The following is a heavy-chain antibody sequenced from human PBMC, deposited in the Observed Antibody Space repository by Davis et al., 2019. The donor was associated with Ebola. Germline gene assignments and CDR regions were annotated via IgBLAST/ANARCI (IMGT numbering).Heavy chain of an antibody. V-gene: IGHV4-59*12. J-gene: IGHJ4*02. CDR1: GGSISSYY. CDR2: IYNSGST. CDR3: ARGDPGYSSSWYRGADY. Sequence: SETLSLTCTVSGGSISSYYWSWIRQPPGKGLEWIGYIYNSGSTNYNPSLKSRVTISVDTSKNQFSLKLSSVTAADTAVYYCARGDPGYSSSWYRGADYWGQGTLVTVSS. D-gene: IGHD6-13*01.